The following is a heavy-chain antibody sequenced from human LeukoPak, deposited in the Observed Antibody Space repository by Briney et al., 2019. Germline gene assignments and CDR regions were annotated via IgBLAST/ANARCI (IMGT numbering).Heavy chain of an antibody. CDR3: ARDYVDGYSSGWLGPYGMDV. V-gene: IGHV3-48*03. CDR2: ISSSGSTI. Sequence: PGGSLRLSCAASGFTFSSYEMNWVRQAPGKGLEWVSYISSSGSTIYCADSVKGRFTISRDNAKNSLYLQMNSLRAEDTAVYYCARDYVDGYSSGWLGPYGMDVWGKGTTVTVSS. J-gene: IGHJ6*04. CDR1: GFTFSSYE. D-gene: IGHD6-19*01.